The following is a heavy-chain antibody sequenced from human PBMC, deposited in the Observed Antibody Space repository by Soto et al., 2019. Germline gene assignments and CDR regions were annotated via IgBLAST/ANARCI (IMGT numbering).Heavy chain of an antibody. CDR3: ARDQAGSSGWYFDY. Sequence: EVQLVETGGGLIQPGGSLRLSCAASGFTVSSNYMSWVRQAPGKGLEWVSVIYSGGSTYYADSVKGRFTISRDNSKNTLYLQMNSRRAEDTAVYYCARDQAGSSGWYFDYWGQGTLVTVSS. D-gene: IGHD6-19*01. CDR2: IYSGGST. J-gene: IGHJ4*02. V-gene: IGHV3-53*02. CDR1: GFTVSSNY.